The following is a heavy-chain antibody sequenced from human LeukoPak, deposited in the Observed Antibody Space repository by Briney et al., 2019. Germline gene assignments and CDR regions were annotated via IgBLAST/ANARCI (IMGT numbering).Heavy chain of an antibody. CDR3: ARVYNDFWNGGKIDP. Sequence: GGSLRLSCAASGFSFSSYWMTWVRQPPGKGLEWMANIKQDGNEKYYVDSVKGRFTISRDNAKNSLYLQMSSLRAEDTAVYYCARVYNDFWNGGKIDPWGQGTQVTVSA. D-gene: IGHD3-3*01. J-gene: IGHJ5*02. CDR2: IKQDGNEK. V-gene: IGHV3-7*01. CDR1: GFSFSSYW.